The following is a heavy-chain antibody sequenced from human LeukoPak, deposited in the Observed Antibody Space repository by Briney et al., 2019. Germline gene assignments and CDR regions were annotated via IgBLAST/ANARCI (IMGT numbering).Heavy chain of an antibody. V-gene: IGHV1-18*01. J-gene: IGHJ4*02. Sequence: ASVKVSCKASGYTFTSYGISWVRQAPGQWLEWMGWISAYNGNTNYAQKLQGRVTMTTDTSTSTAYMELRSLRSDDTAVYYCAREANDYVWGSPPTASDYWGQGTLVTVSS. CDR1: GYTFTSYG. CDR3: AREANDYVWGSPPTASDY. CDR2: ISAYNGNT. D-gene: IGHD3-16*01.